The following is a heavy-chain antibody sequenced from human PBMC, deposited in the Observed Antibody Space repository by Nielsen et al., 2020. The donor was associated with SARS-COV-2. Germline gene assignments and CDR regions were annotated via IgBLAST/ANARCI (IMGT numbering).Heavy chain of an antibody. J-gene: IGHJ4*02. CDR3: ARVHIRSSWYLSRYYFDY. D-gene: IGHD6-13*01. Sequence: ESLKISCTVSGGSISDYYWSWIRQPPGKGLEYIGYIYYSGATNYNPSLKSRVTISVDTSKNQFSLKLSSVTAADTAVYYCARVHIRSSWYLSRYYFDYWGQGNLVTVSS. CDR1: GGSISDYY. CDR2: IYYSGAT. V-gene: IGHV4-59*01.